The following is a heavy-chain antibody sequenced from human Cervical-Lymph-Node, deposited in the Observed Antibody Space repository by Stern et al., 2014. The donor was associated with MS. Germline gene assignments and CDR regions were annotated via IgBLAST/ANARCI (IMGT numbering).Heavy chain of an antibody. CDR2: ISAYNGNT. Sequence: DQLVESGAEVKKPGASVKVSCKASGYTFTSYGISWVRQAPGQGLEWMGWISAYNGNTNYAQKLQGRVTMTTGTSTSTAYMELRSLRSDDTAVYYCARDGDGYNHNYYYYGMDVWGQGTTVTVSS. D-gene: IGHD5-24*01. V-gene: IGHV1-18*01. CDR3: ARDGDGYNHNYYYYGMDV. J-gene: IGHJ6*02. CDR1: GYTFTSYG.